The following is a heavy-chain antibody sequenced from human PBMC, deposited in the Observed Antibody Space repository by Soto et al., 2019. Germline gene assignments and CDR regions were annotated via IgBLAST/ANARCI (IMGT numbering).Heavy chain of an antibody. J-gene: IGHJ3*02. CDR1: GYTFTSYA. D-gene: IGHD3-22*01. Sequence: GASVKVSCKASGYTFTSYAMHWVRQAPGQRLEWMGWINAGNGNTKYSQKFQGRVTITRDTSASTAYMELSSLRSEDTAVYYCARDLFADQDSSGYSFAFDIWGQGTMVTVSS. CDR2: INAGNGNT. CDR3: ARDLFADQDSSGYSFAFDI. V-gene: IGHV1-3*01.